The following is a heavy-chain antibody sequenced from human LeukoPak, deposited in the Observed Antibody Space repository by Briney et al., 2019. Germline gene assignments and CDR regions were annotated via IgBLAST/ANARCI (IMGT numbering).Heavy chain of an antibody. Sequence: GGSLRLSCAASGFTFTNYWMTWVRQAPGKGLEWVSRINSDGSSTTDADSVRGRFTISRDNAKNTLYLQMNSLRAEDTAVYYCARERCISTSCSHGMDVWGQGTTVTVSS. CDR1: GFTFTNYW. CDR2: INSDGSST. J-gene: IGHJ6*02. V-gene: IGHV3-74*01. D-gene: IGHD2-2*01. CDR3: ARERCISTSCSHGMDV.